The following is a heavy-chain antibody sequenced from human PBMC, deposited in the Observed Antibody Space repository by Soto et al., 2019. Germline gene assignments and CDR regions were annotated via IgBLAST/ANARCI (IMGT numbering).Heavy chain of an antibody. CDR2: ISYDGSNK. CDR3: AKDVGDTAMVLDY. CDR1: GFTFSSYG. Sequence: QVQLVESGGGVVQPGRSLRLSCAASGFTFSSYGMHWVRQAPGKGLEWVAVISYDGSNKYYADSVKGRFTISRDNSKNTLYLQMNSLRAEDTAVYYCAKDVGDTAMVLDYWGQGTLVTVSS. J-gene: IGHJ4*02. V-gene: IGHV3-30*18. D-gene: IGHD5-18*01.